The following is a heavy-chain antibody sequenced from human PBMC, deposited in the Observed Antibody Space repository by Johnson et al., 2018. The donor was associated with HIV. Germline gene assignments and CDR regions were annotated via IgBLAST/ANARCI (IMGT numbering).Heavy chain of an antibody. D-gene: IGHD6-25*01. Sequence: QVQLVESGGGVVQPGRSLRLSCAASGFTFSSYDMHWVRQAPGKGLAWVALISYDGSNKYHADSVKGRFTISRDNSKNTLYLQMTSLRPEDTAAYYCATIAAHGAAFDIWGQGTVVTVSS. CDR1: GFTFSSYD. V-gene: IGHV3-30*03. J-gene: IGHJ3*02. CDR3: ATIAAHGAAFDI. CDR2: ISYDGSNK.